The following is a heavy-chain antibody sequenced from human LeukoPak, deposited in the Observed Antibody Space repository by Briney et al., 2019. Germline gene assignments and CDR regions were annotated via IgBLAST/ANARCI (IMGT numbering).Heavy chain of an antibody. V-gene: IGHV3-48*03. D-gene: IGHD6-19*01. J-gene: IGHJ4*02. Sequence: GGPLRLSCAASGFSLSSYEMNWVRQAPGKGLEWVSNISPSGSTKYYADSVKGRFTVTRDNAKNLPYLQIICLRAGDTGVYYCTKLAVASADSWGQGTLVTVSS. CDR3: TKLAVASADS. CDR2: ISPSGSTK. CDR1: GFSLSSYE.